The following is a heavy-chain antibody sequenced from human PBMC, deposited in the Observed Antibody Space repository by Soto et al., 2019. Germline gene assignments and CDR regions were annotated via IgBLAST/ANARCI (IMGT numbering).Heavy chain of an antibody. V-gene: IGHV4-39*01. J-gene: IGHJ4*02. CDR1: GGSINSSSYY. D-gene: IGHD2-15*01. CDR2: IYYSGST. CDR3: ARHTPAISISDH. Sequence: QLQLQESGPGLVKPSETLSLTCTVSGGSINSSSYYWGWIRQPPGKGLEWIGSIYYSGSTYYNPSLKSRVTISVDTSKNQFSLKLSSVTAADTAVYYCARHTPAISISDHWGQGTLVTVSS.